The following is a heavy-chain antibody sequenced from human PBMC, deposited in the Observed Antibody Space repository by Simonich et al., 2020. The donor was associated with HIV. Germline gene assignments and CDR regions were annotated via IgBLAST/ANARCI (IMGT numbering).Heavy chain of an antibody. Sequence: EVQLVESGGGLVKPGGSLRLSCAASGFTFSSYRMTLVRQAPGKELEWGTSISSSSNYIYYADSVKGRFTISRDNAKNSLYLQMNSLRAEDTAVYYCARSTVPNYYYYGMDVWGQGTTVTVSS. CDR2: ISSSSNYI. CDR3: ARSTVPNYYYYGMDV. V-gene: IGHV3-21*01. CDR1: GFTFSSYR. D-gene: IGHD4-17*01. J-gene: IGHJ6*02.